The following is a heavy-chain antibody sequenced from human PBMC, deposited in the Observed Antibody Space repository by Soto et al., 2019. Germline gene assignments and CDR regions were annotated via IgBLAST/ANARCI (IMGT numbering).Heavy chain of an antibody. Sequence: EVQLLESGGGLVQPGGSLRLSCAASGFTFSSYAMSWVRQAPGKGLEWVSAISGSGGSTYYADSVKGRFTISRDKSKNTLYMQMNSLRAEDTAVYYCAKVRRQKLEPTEYFDYWGQGTLVTVSS. CDR1: GFTFSSYA. CDR2: ISGSGGST. CDR3: AKVRRQKLEPTEYFDY. D-gene: IGHD1-1*01. J-gene: IGHJ4*02. V-gene: IGHV3-23*01.